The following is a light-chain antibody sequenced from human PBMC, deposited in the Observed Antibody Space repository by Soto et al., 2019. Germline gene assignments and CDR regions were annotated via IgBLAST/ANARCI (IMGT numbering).Light chain of an antibody. J-gene: IGKJ1*01. CDR1: QSLSTW. CDR2: KAS. CDR3: QQYDSYPRT. Sequence: DIQLTQSPSTLSASVGDRVTITCRASQSLSTWLAWYQQKPGKAPRVLIYKASTLESGVPSRFGGSGSGTDFTLTITSLQPDDFATYYCQQYDSYPRTFGQGTKVDNK. V-gene: IGKV1-5*03.